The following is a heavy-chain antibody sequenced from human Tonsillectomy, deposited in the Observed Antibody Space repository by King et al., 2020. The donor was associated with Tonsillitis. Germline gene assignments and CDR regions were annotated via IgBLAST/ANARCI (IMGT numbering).Heavy chain of an antibody. CDR1: GGTFSSYG. CDR3: AGDRFSYYDSSCYYGLGY. V-gene: IGHV1-69*01. D-gene: IGHD3-22*01. Sequence: QLVQSGAEVKKPGSSVKVSCKASGGTFSSYGISWVRQAPGQGLEWMGGIIPIFGTAKYAQKFQGSVTITADESTSTAYMELSSLRSDDTAVYCCAGDRFSYYDSSCYYGLGYWGQGTLVAVYS. CDR2: IIPIFGTA. J-gene: IGHJ4*02.